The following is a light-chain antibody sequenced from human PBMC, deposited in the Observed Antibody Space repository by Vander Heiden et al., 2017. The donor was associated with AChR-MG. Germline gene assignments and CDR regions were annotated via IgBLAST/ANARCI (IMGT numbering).Light chain of an antibody. Sequence: DIVMTQSPLSLPVTPGEPASISCRSSQSLLHSNGYNYLDWYLQKPGQSPQLLIYWGSNRASGVRDRLRGSGSGTECTLKISRVEAEDVGVYYCMQALQTPYTFGHGTKLEIK. CDR2: WGS. V-gene: IGKV2-28*01. CDR3: MQALQTPYT. CDR1: QSLLHSNGYNY. J-gene: IGKJ2*01.